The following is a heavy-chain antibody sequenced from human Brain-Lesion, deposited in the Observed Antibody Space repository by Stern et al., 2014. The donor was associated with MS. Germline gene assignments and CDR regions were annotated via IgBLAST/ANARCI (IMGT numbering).Heavy chain of an antibody. CDR1: GFTFGRCA. D-gene: IGHD2/OR15-2a*01. V-gene: IGHV3-30*18. CDR2: VSYDGSTK. Sequence: VHLVESGGGVVQPGRPLRLSCVASGFTFGRCAMHWVRQAPGKGLEWVAGVSYDGSTKYYADSVKGRFTISRDNSRNTLYMQMSSLRPEDTAVYYCAKDRQYLTYFFDHWGQGSLVTVSS. J-gene: IGHJ5*02. CDR3: AKDRQYLTYFFDH.